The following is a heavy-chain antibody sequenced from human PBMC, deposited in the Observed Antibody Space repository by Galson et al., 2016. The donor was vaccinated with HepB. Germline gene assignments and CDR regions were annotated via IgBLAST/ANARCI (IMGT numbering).Heavy chain of an antibody. D-gene: IGHD1-26*01. CDR2: IWYDGSNT. J-gene: IGHJ6*02. CDR1: GFTFSSYG. V-gene: IGHV3-33*03. CDR3: AKGGELRGAYYYGSMDV. Sequence: SLRLSCAASGFTFSSYGMHWVRQAPGKGLEWVAVIWYDGSNTYYADSVKGRFTISRDNSKNTLYMQMNSLRAEDTAVYYCAKGGELRGAYYYGSMDVWGQGTTVTAS.